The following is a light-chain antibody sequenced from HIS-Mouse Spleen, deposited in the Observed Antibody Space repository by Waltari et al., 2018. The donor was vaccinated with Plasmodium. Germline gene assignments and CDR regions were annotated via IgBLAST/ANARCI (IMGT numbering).Light chain of an antibody. V-gene: IGLV2-23*03. CDR2: EGS. CDR3: CSYAGSSTFVV. J-gene: IGLJ2*01. CDR1: SSDVGRYTL. Sequence: QSALTQPASVSGSPGQSITIHCTGTSSDVGRYTLVSWYQQHPGKAPKLMIYEGSKRPSGVSNRFSGSKSGNTASLTISGLQAEDEADYYCCSYAGSSTFVVFGGGTKLTVL.